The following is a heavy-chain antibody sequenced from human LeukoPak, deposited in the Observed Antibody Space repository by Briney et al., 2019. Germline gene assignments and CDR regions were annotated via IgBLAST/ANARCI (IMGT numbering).Heavy chain of an antibody. V-gene: IGHV3-23*01. D-gene: IGHD3-22*01. CDR2: ISGSGGST. J-gene: IGHJ4*02. Sequence: SGGSLRLSCAASGFTFSSYAMTWVRQAPGKGLEWVSSISGSGGSTSYADSVKGRFTISRDNSKNTLYLQMNSLRAEDTAVYFCAKANRITMIVPLDYWGQGTLVTVSS. CDR1: GFTFSSYA. CDR3: AKANRITMIVPLDY.